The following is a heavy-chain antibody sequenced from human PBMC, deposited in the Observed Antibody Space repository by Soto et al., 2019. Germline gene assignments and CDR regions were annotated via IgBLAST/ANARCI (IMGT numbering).Heavy chain of an antibody. Sequence: QVQLQESGPGLVKPSETLSLTCTVSGGSITSSYWSWIRQPPGKGLEWIGYIYYSGSTNYNPSLKIRVTISVDTSKNRSSLNLGSVTAADTAVYFWARGLSFFDWWGQGTLVPVSS. CDR1: GGSITSSY. V-gene: IGHV4-59*01. CDR3: ARGLSFFDW. CDR2: IYYSGST. J-gene: IGHJ4*02. D-gene: IGHD3-16*01.